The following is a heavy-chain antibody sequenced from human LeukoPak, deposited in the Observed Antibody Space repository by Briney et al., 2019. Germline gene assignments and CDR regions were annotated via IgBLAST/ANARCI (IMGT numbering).Heavy chain of an antibody. V-gene: IGHV3-23*01. CDR2: LSGSGAAT. CDR1: GFTFKNDA. J-gene: IGHJ4*02. D-gene: IGHD6-13*01. Sequence: PGGSLRLSCEASGFTFKNDAMAWVRQAPGKGLEWVSGLSGSGAATFYADSVKGRFTISRDNSNNTLYLLLNSLRAEDTAIYFCAKDRWYGGGSGYFYHWGRGNLVTVFS. CDR3: AKDRWYGGGSGYFYH.